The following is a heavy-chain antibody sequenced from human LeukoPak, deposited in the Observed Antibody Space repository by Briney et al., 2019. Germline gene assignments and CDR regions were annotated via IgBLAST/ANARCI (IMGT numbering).Heavy chain of an antibody. Sequence: QPGGSLRLSCAASGFTFSSYAMHWVRQAPGKGLEWVAVISYDGSNKYYADSVKGRFTISRDNSKNTLYLQMNSLRAEDTAVYYCARGGAHTMVRGVLSNWGQGTLVTVSS. CDR3: ARGGAHTMVRGVLSN. CDR1: GFTFSSYA. J-gene: IGHJ4*02. CDR2: ISYDGSNK. D-gene: IGHD3-10*01. V-gene: IGHV3-30-3*01.